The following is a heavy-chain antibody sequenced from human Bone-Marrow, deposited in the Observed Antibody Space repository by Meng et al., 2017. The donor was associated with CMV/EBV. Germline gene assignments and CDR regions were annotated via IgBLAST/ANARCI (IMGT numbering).Heavy chain of an antibody. CDR1: GGSFSGYY. CDR2: INHSGST. CDR3: ARGLRIYGMDV. Sequence: SETLSLTCAVYGGSFSGYYWSWIRQPPGKGLEWIGEINHSGSTNYNPSLKSRVTISVDTSKNQFSLKLSPVTAADTAVYYCARGLRIYGMDVWGQGTTVTVSS. J-gene: IGHJ6*02. D-gene: IGHD2-15*01. V-gene: IGHV4-34*01.